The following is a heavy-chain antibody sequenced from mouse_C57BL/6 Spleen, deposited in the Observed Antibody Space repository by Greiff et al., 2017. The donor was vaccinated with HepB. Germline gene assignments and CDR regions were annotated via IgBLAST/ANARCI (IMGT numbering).Heavy chain of an antibody. CDR2: IDPETGGT. CDR1: GYTFTDYE. D-gene: IGHD2-4*01. V-gene: IGHV1-15*01. J-gene: IGHJ2*01. Sequence: VQLQQSGAELVRPGASVTLSCKASGYTFTDYEMHWVKQTPVHGLEWIGAIDPETGGTAYNQKFKGKAILTADKSSSTAYMELRSLTAEDSAVYYCTRTRDYDYWGQGTTLTVSS. CDR3: TRTRDYDY.